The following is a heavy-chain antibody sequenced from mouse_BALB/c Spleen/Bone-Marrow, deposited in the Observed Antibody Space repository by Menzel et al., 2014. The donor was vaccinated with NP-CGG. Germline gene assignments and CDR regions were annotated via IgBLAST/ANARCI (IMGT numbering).Heavy chain of an antibody. J-gene: IGHJ4*01. D-gene: IGHD4-1*01. CDR1: GFNIKDTY. CDR3: ARWEYYAMDY. CDR2: IDPANGNT. V-gene: IGHV14-3*02. Sequence: VQLKDSGAELVEPGVSVKLSCTASGFNIKDTYMHWVKQRPEQGLEWIGRIDPANGNTKYDPKFQGKATITADTSSNTACLQLSSLTSEDTAVYYCARWEYYAMDYWGQGTSVTVSS.